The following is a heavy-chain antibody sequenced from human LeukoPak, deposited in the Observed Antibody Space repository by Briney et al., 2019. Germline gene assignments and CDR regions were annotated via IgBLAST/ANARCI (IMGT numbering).Heavy chain of an antibody. J-gene: IGHJ4*02. CDR1: GFTFSSYA. CDR3: AKDIAYSSSLS. D-gene: IGHD6-6*01. Sequence: GGSLRLSCAASGFTFSSYAMSWVRQAPGKGLEWVSAVSGSGGSTYYADSVKGRFTISRDNSKNTLYLQMNSLRAEDTAVYYCAKDIAYSSSLSWGQGTLVTVSS. CDR2: VSGSGGST. V-gene: IGHV3-23*01.